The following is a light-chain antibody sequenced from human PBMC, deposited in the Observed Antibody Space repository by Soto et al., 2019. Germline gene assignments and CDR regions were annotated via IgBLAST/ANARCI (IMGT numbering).Light chain of an antibody. Sequence: QSVLTQAPSASGTPGQRVSISCSGSSANIGSKTVNWYQQLPGTAPKLLIYSNNQRPSGVPDRISGSKSGTSASLAISGLQSEDEADYYCAAWDDSLNGYVFGTGTKVTVL. J-gene: IGLJ1*01. V-gene: IGLV1-44*01. CDR3: AAWDDSLNGYV. CDR2: SNN. CDR1: SANIGSKT.